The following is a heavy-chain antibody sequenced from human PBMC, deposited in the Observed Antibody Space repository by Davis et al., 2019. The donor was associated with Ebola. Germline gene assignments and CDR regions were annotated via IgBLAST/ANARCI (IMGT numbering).Heavy chain of an antibody. CDR2: IYYSGST. CDR1: GGSISSYY. CDR3: ARHMITFGGVIAPVGFDP. D-gene: IGHD3-16*02. Sequence: MPSETLSLTCTVSGGSISSYYWSWIRQPPGKGLEWIGYIYYSGSTNYNPSLKSQVTISVDTSKNQFSLQLNSVTPEDTAVYYCARHMITFGGVIAPVGFDPWGQGTLVTVSS. V-gene: IGHV4-59*12. J-gene: IGHJ5*02.